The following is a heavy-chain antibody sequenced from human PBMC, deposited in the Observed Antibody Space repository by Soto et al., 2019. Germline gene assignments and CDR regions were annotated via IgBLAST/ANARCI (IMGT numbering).Heavy chain of an antibody. CDR1: GGSISGYY. Sequence: TSETLSLTCTVSGGSISGYYWSWVRQPPGKGLEWIGYIYYSGSTNYNPSLKSRVTISVDRSKNQFSLNLSSVTAADTAVYYCARHGLSDSSGYYLIDYWGQGTLVTVSS. V-gene: IGHV4-59*08. CDR3: ARHGLSDSSGYYLIDY. CDR2: IYYSGST. J-gene: IGHJ4*02. D-gene: IGHD3-22*01.